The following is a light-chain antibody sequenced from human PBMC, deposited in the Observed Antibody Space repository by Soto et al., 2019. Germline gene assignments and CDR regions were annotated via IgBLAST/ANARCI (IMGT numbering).Light chain of an antibody. J-gene: IGLJ3*02. V-gene: IGLV1-44*01. CDR3: AAWDDSVNGWV. CDR1: SSNIAINT. Sequence: QSVLTQPPSASGAPGQWVTISWSGGSSNIAINTVNWYLQLPGTAHKLLIYINNQRPSGVSDRVSGSKSGTSASLAITGLQSEDEGDYYCAAWDDSVNGWVFGGGTQLTVL. CDR2: INN.